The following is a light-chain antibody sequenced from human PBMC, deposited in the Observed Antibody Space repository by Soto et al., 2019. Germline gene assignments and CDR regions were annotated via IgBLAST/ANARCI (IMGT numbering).Light chain of an antibody. CDR1: QVISSY. CDR3: QQLNSFPIT. CDR2: AAS. V-gene: IGKV1-9*01. Sequence: DIQLTPAPSFLSASAGDRVTITCRASQVISSYLAWYQQKPGRAPKLLIYAASTLQSGVPSRFSGSGSGTEFTLTITSLQPEDFATYYCQQLNSFPITFGQGTRLEIK. J-gene: IGKJ5*01.